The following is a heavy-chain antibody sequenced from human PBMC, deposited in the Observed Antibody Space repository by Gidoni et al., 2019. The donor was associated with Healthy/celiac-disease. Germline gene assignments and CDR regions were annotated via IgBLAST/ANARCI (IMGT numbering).Heavy chain of an antibody. CDR2: ISSSSSYT. D-gene: IGHD4-17*01. CDR3: ARYSFDYGDARGPRWYFDY. V-gene: IGHV3-11*06. J-gene: IGHJ4*02. CDR1: GFTFSYYY. Sequence: QVQLVESGGGLVKPGGSLRLSCAASGFTFSYYYMSWIRQAPGKGLEWVSYISSSSSYTNYADSVKGRFTISRDNAKNSLYLQMNSLRAEDTAVYYCARYSFDYGDARGPRWYFDYWGQGTLVTVSS.